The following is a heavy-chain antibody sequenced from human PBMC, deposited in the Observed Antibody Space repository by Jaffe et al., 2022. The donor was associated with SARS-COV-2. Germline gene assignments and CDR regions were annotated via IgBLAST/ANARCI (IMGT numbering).Heavy chain of an antibody. CDR1: GFTVSSNY. J-gene: IGHJ5*02. V-gene: IGHV3-66*02. D-gene: IGHD6-13*01. CDR2: IYSGGST. CDR3: ARSPSRSAAVGGGFDP. Sequence: EVQLVESGGGLVQPGGSLRLSCAASGFTVSSNYMSWVRQAPGKGLEWVSVIYSGGSTYYADSVKGRFTISRDNSKNTLYLQMNSLRAEDTAVYYCARSPSRSAAVGGGFDPWGQGTLVTVSS.